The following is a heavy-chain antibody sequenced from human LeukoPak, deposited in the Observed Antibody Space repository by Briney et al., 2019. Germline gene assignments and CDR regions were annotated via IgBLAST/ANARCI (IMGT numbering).Heavy chain of an antibody. CDR2: ISGSSGDI. Sequence: GGSLRLSCAASGFTFSDYYMTWVRQAAGKGLEWVSYISGSSGDINYSDSVKGRFIISRDNAKNSLYLQMNSLRAEDTAVYYCTRDPRRLDYLGQGTLVTVSS. CDR1: GFTFSDYY. J-gene: IGHJ4*02. V-gene: IGHV3-11*05. CDR3: TRDPRRLDY.